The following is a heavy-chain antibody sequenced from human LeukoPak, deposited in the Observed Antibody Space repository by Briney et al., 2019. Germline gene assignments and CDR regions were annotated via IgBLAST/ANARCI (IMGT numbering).Heavy chain of an antibody. CDR2: ISYDGSNK. D-gene: IGHD2-15*01. CDR3: ARDCTGGTCYDAFDI. J-gene: IGHJ3*02. CDR1: GFTFSSYG. Sequence: GGSLRLSCAASGFTFSSYGMHWVRQAPGKGLEWVTLISYDGSNKYYADSVKGRFTISRDSSKNTLYLQMNSLRAGDTAVYYCARDCTGGTCYDAFDIWGQGTMVTVSS. V-gene: IGHV3-30*03.